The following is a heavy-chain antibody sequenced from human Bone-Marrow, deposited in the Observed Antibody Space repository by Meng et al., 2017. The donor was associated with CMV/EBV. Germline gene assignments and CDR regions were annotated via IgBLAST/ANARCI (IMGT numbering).Heavy chain of an antibody. D-gene: IGHD3-16*02. CDR2: INPNSGDT. CDR1: GYTFTGYY. J-gene: IGHJ4*02. CDR3: ARAPSTFGGVIVHPPDY. V-gene: IGHV1-2*02. Sequence: ASVKVSCKASGYTFTGYYMHWVRQAPGQGLEWMGWINPNSGDTNYAQKFQGRVTMTRDTSISTAYMELSRLRSDDTAVYYCARAPSTFGGVIVHPPDYWGQGTLVTVSS.